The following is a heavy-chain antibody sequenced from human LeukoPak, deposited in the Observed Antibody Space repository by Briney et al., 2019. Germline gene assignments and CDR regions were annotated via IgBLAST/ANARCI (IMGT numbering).Heavy chain of an antibody. Sequence: GESLKISCPGSGYSFSNYWIGWVRQMPGKGLEWMGIIYPGDSDTRYSPSFQGQVTFSADKSISTAYLQWSSLKASDTAIYYCTRHVATNAYYGMDVWGQGTTVIVSS. V-gene: IGHV5-51*01. D-gene: IGHD5-12*01. CDR1: GYSFSNYW. CDR3: TRHVATNAYYGMDV. CDR2: IYPGDSDT. J-gene: IGHJ6*02.